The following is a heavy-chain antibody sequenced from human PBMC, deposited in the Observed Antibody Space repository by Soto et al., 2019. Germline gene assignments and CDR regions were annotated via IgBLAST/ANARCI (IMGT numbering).Heavy chain of an antibody. CDR1: GFTFSSYG. CDR3: AKSVRTTGLFIDY. Sequence: GGSLRLSCAASGFTFSSYGMHWVRQAPGKGLEWVAVISYDGSNKYYADSVKGRFTISRDNSKNTLYLQMNSLRAEDTAVYYCAKSVRTTGLFIDYWGQGTLVTVYS. D-gene: IGHD3-10*01. J-gene: IGHJ4*02. CDR2: ISYDGSNK. V-gene: IGHV3-30*18.